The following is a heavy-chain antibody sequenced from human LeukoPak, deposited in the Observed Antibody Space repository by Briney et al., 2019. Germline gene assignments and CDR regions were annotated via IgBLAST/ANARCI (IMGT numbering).Heavy chain of an antibody. CDR2: INTNTGNP. J-gene: IGHJ3*02. CDR1: GYTFTSYG. Sequence: WASVKVSCKASGYTFTSYGISWVRQAPGQGLEWMGWINTNTGNPTSAQGFTGRFVFSLDTSVSTAYLQISSLKAEDTAVYYCARGFSHDREGAFDIWGQGTVVTVSS. CDR3: ARGFSHDREGAFDI. D-gene: IGHD1-14*01. V-gene: IGHV7-4-1*02.